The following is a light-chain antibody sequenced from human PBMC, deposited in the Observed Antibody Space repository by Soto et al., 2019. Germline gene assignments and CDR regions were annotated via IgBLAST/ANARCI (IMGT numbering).Light chain of an antibody. J-gene: IGLJ2*01. CDR2: DVS. CDR3: SSYTSSSTRV. CDR1: SSDVGGYNY. V-gene: IGLV2-14*01. Sequence: QSARTQPASVSGSPGQSITSSCTGTSSDVGGYNYVSWYQQHPGKAPKLMIYDVSNRPSGVSNRFSGSKSGNTASLTISGLQAEDEADYYCSSYTSSSTRVFGGATKLTVL.